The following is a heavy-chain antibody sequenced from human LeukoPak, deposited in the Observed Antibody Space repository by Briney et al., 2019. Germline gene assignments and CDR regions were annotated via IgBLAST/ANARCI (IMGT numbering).Heavy chain of an antibody. J-gene: IGHJ2*01. V-gene: IGHV3-30*04. D-gene: IGHD3-16*01. Sequence: GGSLSLSCAASGFTFSKHTMHWVRQAPGKGLEWVAVILYDGSNKYYADSVKGRFTISRDNSKNTMSLQMNSLRADDTTVYYCVRDNYVGYFDHWGRGTLVTVSS. CDR1: GFTFSKHT. CDR2: ILYDGSNK. CDR3: VRDNYVGYFDH.